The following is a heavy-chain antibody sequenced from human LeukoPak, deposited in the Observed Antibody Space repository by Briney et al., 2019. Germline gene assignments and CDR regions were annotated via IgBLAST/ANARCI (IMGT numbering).Heavy chain of an antibody. J-gene: IGHJ6*02. CDR3: ARHAINEYYYYGVDV. Sequence: ASVKVSCKASGYTFTSYDINWVRQAPGQGLEWMGIINPGDVSTTYAQKFQGRVFMTRDTSTSTVYMELSSLRSEDTAVYYCARHAINEYYYYGVDVWGQGTTVIVSS. CDR1: GYTFTSYD. CDR2: INPGDVST. D-gene: IGHD2-21*01. V-gene: IGHV1-46*01.